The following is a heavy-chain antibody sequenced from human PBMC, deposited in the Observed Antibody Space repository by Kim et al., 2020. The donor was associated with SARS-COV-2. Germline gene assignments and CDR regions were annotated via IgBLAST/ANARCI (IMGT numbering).Heavy chain of an antibody. D-gene: IGHD3-22*01. CDR3: ARGGGYYFDDAFDI. Sequence: AASVKGRFTISRDDSKNSLYLQMNSLKTEDTAVYYCARGGGYYFDDAFDIWGQGTMVTVSS. J-gene: IGHJ3*02. V-gene: IGHV3-72*01.